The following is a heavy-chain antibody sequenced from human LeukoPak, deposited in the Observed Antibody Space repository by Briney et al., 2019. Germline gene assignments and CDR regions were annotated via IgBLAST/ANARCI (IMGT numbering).Heavy chain of an antibody. CDR2: IYYSGST. Sequence: SETLSLTCTVSGGPISSYYWSWIRQPPGKGLEWIGYIYYSGSTNYNPSLKSRVTISVDTPKNQFSLKLSSVTAADTAVYYCARAVYYGGDCYSGALDIWGQGTMVTVSS. V-gene: IGHV4-59*01. CDR1: GGPISSYY. D-gene: IGHD2-21*02. CDR3: ARAVYYGGDCYSGALDI. J-gene: IGHJ3*02.